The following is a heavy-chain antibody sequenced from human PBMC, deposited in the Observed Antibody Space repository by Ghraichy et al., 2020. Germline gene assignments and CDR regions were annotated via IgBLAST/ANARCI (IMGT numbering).Heavy chain of an antibody. CDR1: GDSFTTSY. D-gene: IGHD5-12*01. J-gene: IGHJ5*02. CDR3: EGDDLVGGGGRNWCHP. V-gene: IGHV4-4*07. Sequence: SETLSLTCTVSGDSFTTSYWTWIWQPAGKGLEWIGRISASGSTYHNPSLRSRLSMSVDTSKNTFSLRLTSVTAADTAVYYCEGDDLVGGGGRNWCHPWGQGRLVSVSS. CDR2: ISASGST.